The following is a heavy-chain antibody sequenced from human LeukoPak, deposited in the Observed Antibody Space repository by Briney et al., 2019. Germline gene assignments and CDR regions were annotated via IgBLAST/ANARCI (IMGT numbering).Heavy chain of an antibody. CDR3: ARGGIAAAGYYYYYMDV. Sequence: SETLSLTCAVYGGSFSGYYWSWIRQPPGKGLEWIGEINHSGSTNYNPSLKSRVTISVDTSKNQFSLKLSSVTAADTAVYYCARGGIAAAGYYYYYMDVWGKGTTVTVSS. CDR2: INHSGST. V-gene: IGHV4-34*01. D-gene: IGHD6-13*01. CDR1: GGSFSGYY. J-gene: IGHJ6*03.